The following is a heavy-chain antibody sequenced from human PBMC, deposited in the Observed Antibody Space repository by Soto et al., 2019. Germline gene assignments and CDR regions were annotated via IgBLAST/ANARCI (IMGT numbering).Heavy chain of an antibody. CDR3: ARDPWVGGLDGHYYYGMDV. Sequence: QVQLVESGGGVVQPGRSLRLSCAASGFTFSSYGMHWVRQAPGKGLEWVAVIWYDGSNKYYADSVKGQFTISRDNSKNTLYLQMNSLRAEDTAVYYCARDPWVGGLDGHYYYGMDVWGQGTTVTVSS. CDR1: GFTFSSYG. V-gene: IGHV3-33*01. CDR2: IWYDGSNK. J-gene: IGHJ6*02. D-gene: IGHD5-12*01.